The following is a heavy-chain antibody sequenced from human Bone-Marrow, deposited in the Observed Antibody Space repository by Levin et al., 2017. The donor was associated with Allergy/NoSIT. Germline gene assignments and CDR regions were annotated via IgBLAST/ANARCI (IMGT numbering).Heavy chain of an antibody. CDR3: TRGESSGPKD. CDR1: GFIVSDSA. CDR2: TRSKANNYAT. V-gene: IGHV3-73*01. D-gene: IGHD6-19*01. J-gene: IGHJ4*02. Sequence: GGSLRLSCAASGFIVSDSALHWVRLASGKGLEWIGRTRSKANNYATAYIASVKGRFFISRDESKQTVYLQMNSLKTEDSAVYFCTRGESSGPKDWGQGTLVTVSS.